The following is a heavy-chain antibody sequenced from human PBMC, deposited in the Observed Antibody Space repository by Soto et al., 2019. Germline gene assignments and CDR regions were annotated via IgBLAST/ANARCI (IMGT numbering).Heavy chain of an antibody. CDR1: GGSISSSNW. Sequence: SETLSLTCAVSGGSISSSNWWSWVRQPPGKGLEWIGEIYHSGSTNYNPSLKSQDTKSVDKSKNQFSLKLSSVTAADTAVYYCARVLGNDAFDIWGQGTMVTVSS. D-gene: IGHD3-3*02. J-gene: IGHJ3*02. CDR3: ARVLGNDAFDI. CDR2: IYHSGST. V-gene: IGHV4-4*02.